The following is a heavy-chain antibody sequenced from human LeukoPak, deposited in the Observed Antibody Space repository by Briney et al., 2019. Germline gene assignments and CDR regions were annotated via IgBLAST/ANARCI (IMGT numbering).Heavy chain of an antibody. V-gene: IGHV4-34*01. J-gene: IGHJ4*02. CDR3: ARHDYSNYVKDY. Sequence: SETLSLTCAVYGGSFSGYYWSWIRQPPGKGLEWIGEINHSGSTSYNPSLKSRVTISVDTSKNQFSLKLSSVTAADTAVYYCARHDYSNYVKDYWGQGTLVTVSS. CDR1: GGSFSGYY. CDR2: INHSGST. D-gene: IGHD4-4*01.